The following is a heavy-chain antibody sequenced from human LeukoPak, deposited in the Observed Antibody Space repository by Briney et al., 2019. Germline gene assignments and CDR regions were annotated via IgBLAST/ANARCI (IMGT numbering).Heavy chain of an antibody. CDR3: AKESDYRRYAYYHYIDV. V-gene: IGHV3-7*01. CDR2: IKQDGGEK. CDR1: GSSCGGYW. J-gene: IGHJ6*03. D-gene: IGHD4-11*01. Sequence: PGGSLILSCAAGGSSCGGYWMSWVRQARGKVKEWGANIKQDGGEKYYVDSVKGRFTVARDKAKNSLHLQIVSAAATVTAVCECAKESDYRRYAYYHYIDVWAERPTLTVS.